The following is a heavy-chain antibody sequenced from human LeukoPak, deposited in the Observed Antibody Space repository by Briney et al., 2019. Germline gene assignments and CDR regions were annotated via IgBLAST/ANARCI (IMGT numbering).Heavy chain of an antibody. CDR3: AKDPAVVVSYYFDY. V-gene: IGHV3-23*01. J-gene: IGHJ4*02. Sequence: GGSLRLSCAASGFTFSSYAMSWVRQAPGKGLEWVSAISGSGGSTYYADSVKGRFTVSRDNSKNTLYLQMNSLRAEDTAVYYCAKDPAVVVSYYFDYWGQGTLVTVSS. D-gene: IGHD2-15*01. CDR1: GFTFSSYA. CDR2: ISGSGGST.